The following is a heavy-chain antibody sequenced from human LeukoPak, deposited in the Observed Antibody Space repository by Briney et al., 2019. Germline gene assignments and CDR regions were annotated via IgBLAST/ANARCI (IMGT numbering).Heavy chain of an antibody. V-gene: IGHV4-59*01. CDR2: IYYSGST. Sequence: SETLSLTCTVSGGSISSYYWSWLRQPPGKGLEWIGYIYYSGSTNYNPSLKSRVTISVDTSKNQFSLKLSSVTAADTAVYYCARGISFGEPNFDYWGQGTLVTVSS. D-gene: IGHD3-10*01. J-gene: IGHJ4*02. CDR3: ARGISFGEPNFDY. CDR1: GGSISSYY.